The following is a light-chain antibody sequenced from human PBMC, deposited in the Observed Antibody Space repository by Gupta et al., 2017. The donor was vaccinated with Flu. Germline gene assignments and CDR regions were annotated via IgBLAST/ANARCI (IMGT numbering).Light chain of an antibody. J-gene: IGLJ2*01. CDR1: NSNIGDNP. Sequence: QSVLTQPPSVSGTPGQRVTISCSGSNSNIGDNPVNWYRQLPGTAPTLLIYSNSQRPSGVPDRFFGSKSGTSASLAISGLQSEDEAEYSCAAWDDRLSGLVFGGGTKLTV. CDR2: SNS. CDR3: AAWDDRLSGLV. V-gene: IGLV1-44*01.